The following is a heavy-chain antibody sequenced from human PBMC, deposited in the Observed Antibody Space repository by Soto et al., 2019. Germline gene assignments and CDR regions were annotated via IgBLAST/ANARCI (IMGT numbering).Heavy chain of an antibody. J-gene: IGHJ6*02. D-gene: IGHD2-15*01. Sequence: ASVKVSCKAFGYTFTGYYVHWVRQAPGQGLEWMGWINPNTGGTNSAQKFQGRLTVTRDTSISTAYMELSRLTSDDTAMYYCARAGSRGSRRTPTYYGLDVWGQGTTVTVSS. CDR3: ARAGSRGSRRTPTYYGLDV. CDR2: INPNTGGT. CDR1: GYTFTGYY. V-gene: IGHV1-2*02.